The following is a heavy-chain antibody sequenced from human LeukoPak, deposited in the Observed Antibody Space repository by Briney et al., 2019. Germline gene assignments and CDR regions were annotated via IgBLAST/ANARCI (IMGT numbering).Heavy chain of an antibody. D-gene: IGHD5-18*01. J-gene: IGHJ4*02. CDR2: ISSSSSYI. Sequence: GGSLRLSCAASGFTFSSYSMNWVRQAPGKGLEWVSSISSSSSYIYYADSVKGRFTISRDNAKNSLYLQMNSLRAEDTAVYYCARGGYSYGRALLPDYWGQGTLVTVSS. V-gene: IGHV3-21*01. CDR1: GFTFSSYS. CDR3: ARGGYSYGRALLPDY.